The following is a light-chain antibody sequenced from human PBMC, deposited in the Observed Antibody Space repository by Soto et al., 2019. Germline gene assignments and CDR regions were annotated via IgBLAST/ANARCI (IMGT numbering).Light chain of an antibody. Sequence: QSVLTQPPSASATPGQRVTISCSGSSSDIGSNPVHWYQQVPGTAPKVLMYSDNQRPSGVPDRFAGSKSGTSASLAISGLQSEDEDDYYCATWDDSLKGVVFGGGTKLTVL. CDR2: SDN. CDR3: ATWDDSLKGVV. J-gene: IGLJ2*01. CDR1: SSDIGSNP. V-gene: IGLV1-44*01.